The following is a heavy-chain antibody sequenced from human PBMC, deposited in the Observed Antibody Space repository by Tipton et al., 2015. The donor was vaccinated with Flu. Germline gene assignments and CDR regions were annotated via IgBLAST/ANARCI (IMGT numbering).Heavy chain of an antibody. CDR3: ASWLSSSWYSSYFDY. D-gene: IGHD6-13*01. J-gene: IGHJ4*02. CDR2: IYHSGST. Sequence: TLSLTCAVSGGSISSSNWWSWDRQPPGKGLEWIGEIYHSGSTNYNPSLKSRVTISVDKSKNQFSLKLSSVTAADTAVYYCASWLSSSWYSSYFDYWGQGTLVTVSS. V-gene: IGHV4-4*02. CDR1: GGSISSSNW.